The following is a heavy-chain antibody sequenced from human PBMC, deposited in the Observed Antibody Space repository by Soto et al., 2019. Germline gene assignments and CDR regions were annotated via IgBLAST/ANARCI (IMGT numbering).Heavy chain of an antibody. J-gene: IGHJ4*02. D-gene: IGHD2-21*02. CDR1: GYTFTSYA. Sequence: QVQLVQSGAEEKKPGASVKVSCKASGYTFTSYAMHWVRQAPGQRLEWMGWINAGNGNTKYSQKFQGRVTITRDTSASTADMGLSSLRSEDTAVYYCARSIVVVTALDYWGQGTLVTVSS. CDR3: ARSIVVVTALDY. V-gene: IGHV1-3*05. CDR2: INAGNGNT.